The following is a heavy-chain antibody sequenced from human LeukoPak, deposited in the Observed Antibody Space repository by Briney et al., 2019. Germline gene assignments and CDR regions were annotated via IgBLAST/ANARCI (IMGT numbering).Heavy chain of an antibody. CDR1: GFTFDDSA. CDR2: ITWNSGSM. J-gene: IGHJ4*02. V-gene: IGHV3-9*01. Sequence: PGRSLRLSCAASGFTFDDSAMHWVRQAPGKGLEWVSGITWNSGSMGYADSVKGRFTISRDNAKNSRYLQMNSLRAEDTALYYCAKGLTMTMARGVIMEWGQGTLVTVSS. D-gene: IGHD3-10*01. CDR3: AKGLTMTMARGVIME.